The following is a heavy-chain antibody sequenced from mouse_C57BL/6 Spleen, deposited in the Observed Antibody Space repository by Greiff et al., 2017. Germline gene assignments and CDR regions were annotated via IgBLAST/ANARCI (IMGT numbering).Heavy chain of an antibody. V-gene: IGHV1-15*01. CDR2: IDPETGGT. J-gene: IGHJ2*01. D-gene: IGHD1-1*01. CDR1: GYTFTDYE. Sequence: QVQLQQSGAELVRPGASVTLSCKASGYTFTDYEMHWVKQTPVHGLEWIGAIDPETGGTIYNQKFKGKATLTVDKSSSTAYMELRSLTSEDTAVYYCARVLRYYYFDYWGQGTTLTVSS. CDR3: ARVLRYYYFDY.